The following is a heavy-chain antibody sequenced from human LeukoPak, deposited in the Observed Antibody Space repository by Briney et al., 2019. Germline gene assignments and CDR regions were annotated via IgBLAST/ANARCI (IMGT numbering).Heavy chain of an antibody. Sequence: GGSMRLSCAASGFTFRSYDMNWVRQPPGKGLEWVSVISGSGTSTDYADSVKGRFTISRDNSKNTLYLQKNSLKAEVTALYNCAKRSTENACDIWVQGTMVTLSS. V-gene: IGHV3-23*01. CDR1: GFTFRSYD. J-gene: IGHJ3*02. CDR2: ISGSGTST. CDR3: AKRSTENACDI.